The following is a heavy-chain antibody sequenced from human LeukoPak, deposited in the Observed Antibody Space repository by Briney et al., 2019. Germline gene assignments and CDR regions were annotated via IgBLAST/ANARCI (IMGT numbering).Heavy chain of an antibody. V-gene: IGHV4-59*08. CDR3: ARQPRWFGENYYGLDV. CDR2: IYYNGYT. J-gene: IGHJ6*02. CDR1: GGSISSYY. D-gene: IGHD3-10*01. Sequence: SETLSLTCTVSGGSISSYYWSWIRQPPGKGLEWIGCIYYNGYTNYNPSLNSRVAISVDTSENQFSLRLTSVTAADTAVYYCARQPRWFGENYYGLDVWGQGTTVTVSS.